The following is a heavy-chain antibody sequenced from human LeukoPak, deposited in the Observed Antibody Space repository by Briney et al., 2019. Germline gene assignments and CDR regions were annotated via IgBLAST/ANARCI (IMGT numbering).Heavy chain of an antibody. D-gene: IGHD3-22*01. CDR1: GFTFSSYG. Sequence: GGSLRLSCAASGFTFSSYGMHWVRQAPGKGLEWVAVISYDGSNKYYADSVKGRFTISRDNSKNTLYLQMNSLRAEDTAVYYCARDKGITMIRGVIYGMDVWGQGTTVTVSS. CDR2: ISYDGSNK. V-gene: IGHV3-30*19. CDR3: ARDKGITMIRGVIYGMDV. J-gene: IGHJ6*02.